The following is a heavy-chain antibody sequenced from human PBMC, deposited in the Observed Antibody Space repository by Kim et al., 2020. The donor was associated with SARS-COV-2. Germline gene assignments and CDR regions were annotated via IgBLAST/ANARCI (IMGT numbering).Heavy chain of an antibody. J-gene: IGHJ6*03. D-gene: IGHD2-2*01. CDR3: AREYQLPNYYYYYYMDV. V-gene: IGHV3-33*01. Sequence: GGSLRLSCAASGFTFSSYGMHWVRQAPGKGLEWVAVIWYDGSNKYYADSVKGRFTISRDNSKNTLYLQMNSLRAEDTAVYYCAREYQLPNYYYYYYMDVWGNGTTVTVSS. CDR1: GFTFSSYG. CDR2: IWYDGSNK.